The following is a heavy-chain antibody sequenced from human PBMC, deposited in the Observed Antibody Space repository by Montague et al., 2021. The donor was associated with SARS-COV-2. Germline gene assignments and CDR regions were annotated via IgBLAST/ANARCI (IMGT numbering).Heavy chain of an antibody. CDR2: ISYDGSNK. D-gene: IGHD3-16*01. J-gene: IGHJ4*02. CDR1: GFTFSDYA. Sequence: SLRLSCAASGFTFSDYAIYWVRQAPGKGLEWVALISYDGSNKYYADSVKGRFAISRDNSKSTLYLQMNSLRAEDTAVYFCARDRLKWGMITFGGNDYWGQGTLVTVSS. V-gene: IGHV3-30*09. CDR3: ARDRLKWGMITFGGNDY.